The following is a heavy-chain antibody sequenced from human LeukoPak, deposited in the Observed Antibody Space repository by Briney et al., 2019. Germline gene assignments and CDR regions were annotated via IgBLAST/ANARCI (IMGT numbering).Heavy chain of an antibody. CDR3: AATLLDSGGYYV. Sequence: ASGKVSCKVSGYTLTELSMHWVRQAPGKGLEWMGGFDPEDGETIYAQKFQGRVTMTEDTSTDTAYMELSSLRSEDTAVYYCAATLLDSGGYYVWGQGTLVTVSS. CDR2: FDPEDGET. J-gene: IGHJ4*02. V-gene: IGHV1-24*01. CDR1: GYTLTELS. D-gene: IGHD3-22*01.